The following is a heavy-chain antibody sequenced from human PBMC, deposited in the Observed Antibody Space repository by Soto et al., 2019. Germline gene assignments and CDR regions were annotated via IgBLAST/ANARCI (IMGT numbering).Heavy chain of an antibody. V-gene: IGHV3-23*01. Sequence: EVQLLESGGGSVQPGGSLRLSCAASGFTFSNYGMSWVRQAPGKGLEWVSAVSDNGGRTRYEDSVKGRFTISRDNSQNKLYLQLLSLRADDTAIYYCAKDYWNPRYFDNWGQGTLVTFSS. CDR3: AKDYWNPRYFDN. CDR2: VSDNGGRT. CDR1: GFTFSNYG. J-gene: IGHJ4*02. D-gene: IGHD1-1*01.